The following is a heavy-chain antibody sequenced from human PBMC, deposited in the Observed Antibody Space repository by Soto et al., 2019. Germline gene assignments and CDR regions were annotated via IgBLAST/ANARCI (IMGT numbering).Heavy chain of an antibody. V-gene: IGHV1-69*13. D-gene: IGHD6-13*01. Sequence: GASVKVSCKASGGTFSRYAISWVRQAPGQGLEWMGGIIPIFGTANYAQKFQGRVTITADESTSTAYMDLSSLRSEDTAVYYCARGGSYSSSWDAFEIWGQGTMVTVSS. CDR1: GGTFSRYA. CDR2: IIPIFGTA. CDR3: ARGGSYSSSWDAFEI. J-gene: IGHJ3*02.